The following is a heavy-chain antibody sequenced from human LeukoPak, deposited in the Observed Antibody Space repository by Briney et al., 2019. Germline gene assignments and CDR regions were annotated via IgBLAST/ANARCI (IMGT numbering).Heavy chain of an antibody. CDR3: ARDVKIRDFWSGFHY. CDR2: ITSRSTTV. V-gene: IGHV3-11*04. CDR1: GFTFSDYY. D-gene: IGHD3-3*01. J-gene: IGHJ4*02. Sequence: KPGGSLRLSCAASGFTFSDYYMSWIRKAPGKGLEWVSLITSRSTTVHYADSVKGRFTISRDNAKNTLFLQMNSLRVDDTSVYYCARDVKIRDFWSGFHYWGQGTLVTVSS.